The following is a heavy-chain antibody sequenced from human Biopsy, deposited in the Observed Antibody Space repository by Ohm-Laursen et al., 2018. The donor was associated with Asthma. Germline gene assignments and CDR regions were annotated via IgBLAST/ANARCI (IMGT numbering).Heavy chain of an antibody. J-gene: IGHJ4*02. Sequence: SSVKASCKSLGGTFNTYVIGWVRQAPGQGLEWMGGINSVFGTTTYPQKFQDRVTITADDSTSTVYMELSSLRSEDTAVYYCARKAGSCTSRTCYSLDFWGQGTLVTVSS. V-gene: IGHV1-69*01. CDR1: GGTFNTYV. CDR2: INSVFGTT. D-gene: IGHD2-2*01. CDR3: ARKAGSCTSRTCYSLDF.